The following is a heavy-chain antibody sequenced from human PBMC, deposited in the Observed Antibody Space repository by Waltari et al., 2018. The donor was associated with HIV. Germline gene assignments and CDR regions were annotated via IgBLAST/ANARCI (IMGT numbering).Heavy chain of an antibody. CDR1: GFTFSSYW. D-gene: IGHD3-10*01. CDR2: RKQEGSVK. CDR3: ARGGFYGSGSKVN. J-gene: IGHJ4*02. V-gene: IGHV3-7*04. Sequence: EVQLVESGGGLVQPGGSLSLPCAAPGFTFSSYWMRWVRQAPGKGVEWVANRKQEGSVKVYVDSGNCRFTISIDNAENSLYLQMNSLRAEDTAVYYCARGGFYGSGSKVNWGQGTLVTVSS.